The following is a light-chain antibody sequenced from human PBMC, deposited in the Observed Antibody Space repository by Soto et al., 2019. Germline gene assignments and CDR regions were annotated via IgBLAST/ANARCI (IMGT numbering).Light chain of an antibody. Sequence: VMTQSPATLSVSPGERATLSCRASQSVRTNLAWYQQKPGQAPRLLICDASTRATGVPDRFSGSGSGTELTLTISSLQSEDFAVDYCQQYINWPPLTFGGGTRVEIK. J-gene: IGKJ4*01. CDR1: QSVRTN. CDR3: QQYINWPPLT. V-gene: IGKV3-15*01. CDR2: DAS.